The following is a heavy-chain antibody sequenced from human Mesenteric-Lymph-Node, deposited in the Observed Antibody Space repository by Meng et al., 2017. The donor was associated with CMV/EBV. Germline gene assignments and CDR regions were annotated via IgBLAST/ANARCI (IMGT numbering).Heavy chain of an antibody. V-gene: IGHV3-30*02. D-gene: IGHD3-3*01. CDR1: GFTFSSYG. Sequence: GGSLRLSCAASGFTFSSYGMHWVRQAPGKGLEWVAFIRYDGSKKYYADSVKGRFTISRDNSKNTLYLQMNSLRAEDTAVYYCAKDYDFWSGYYLRVGAYYYYGMDVWGQGTTVTVSS. CDR3: AKDYDFWSGYYLRVGAYYYYGMDV. CDR2: IRYDGSKK. J-gene: IGHJ6*02.